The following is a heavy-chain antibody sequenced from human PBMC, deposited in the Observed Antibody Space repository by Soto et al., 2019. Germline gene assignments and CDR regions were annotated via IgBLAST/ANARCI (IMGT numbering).Heavy chain of an antibody. CDR1: GGSISSSSYY. D-gene: IGHD5-18*01. V-gene: IGHV4-39*01. J-gene: IGHJ4*02. CDR2: IYYSGST. CDR3: AIYYAGYSYGPFRGLDY. Sequence: PSETLSLTCTVSGGSISSSSYYWGWIRQPPGKGLEWIGSIYYSGSTYYNPSLKSRVTISVDTSKNQFSLKLSSVTAADTAVYYCAIYYAGYSYGPFRGLDYWGQGTLVTVSS.